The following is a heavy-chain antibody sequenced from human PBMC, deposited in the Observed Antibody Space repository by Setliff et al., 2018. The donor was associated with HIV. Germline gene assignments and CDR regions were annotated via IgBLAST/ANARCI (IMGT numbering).Heavy chain of an antibody. J-gene: IGHJ4*02. CDR1: GYSISSGYY. V-gene: IGHV4-38-2*02. Sequence: SETLSLTCTVSGYSISSGYYWGWSRQPPGKGLEWIGSICHSGSTYYNPSLKSRVTMSVDTSKNQFSMTLSSVTAADTAVYYCARVGSSSGSVDFDYWGQGTLVTVSS. CDR2: ICHSGST. D-gene: IGHD6-13*01. CDR3: ARVGSSSGSVDFDY.